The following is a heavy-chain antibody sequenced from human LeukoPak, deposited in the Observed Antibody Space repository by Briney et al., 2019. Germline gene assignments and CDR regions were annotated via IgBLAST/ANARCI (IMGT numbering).Heavy chain of an antibody. CDR3: ASRYCNGGGCSNLLDFFDY. V-gene: IGHV1-2*02. J-gene: IGHJ4*02. CDR1: GYTFTAYY. D-gene: IGHD2-15*01. Sequence: ASVKVSCKSSGYTFTAYYIHRVRQAPGQGLEWMGWINPKSGGSKYAQQFQGRVTMTRDTSISTAYMELSGLRSDDTAVYFCASRYCNGGGCSNLLDFFDYWGQGALVTVYS. CDR2: INPKSGGS.